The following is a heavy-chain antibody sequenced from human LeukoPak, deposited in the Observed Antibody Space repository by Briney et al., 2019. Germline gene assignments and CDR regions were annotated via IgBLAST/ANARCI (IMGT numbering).Heavy chain of an antibody. Sequence: SETLSLTCAVYGGSFSSYYWSWFRQPPGKALKWIGEINHSGSTNYNPSLKSRVTISVDTSKNQFSLKLSSVTAADTAVYYCARGRCSSTSCLRRSYDYYYYMDVWGKGTTVTVSS. D-gene: IGHD2-2*01. CDR2: INHSGST. CDR3: ARGRCSSTSCLRRSYDYYYYMDV. V-gene: IGHV4-34*01. CDR1: GGSFSSYY. J-gene: IGHJ6*03.